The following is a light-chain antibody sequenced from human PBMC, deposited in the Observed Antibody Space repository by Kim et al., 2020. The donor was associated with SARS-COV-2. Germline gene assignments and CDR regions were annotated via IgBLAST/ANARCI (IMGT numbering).Light chain of an antibody. J-gene: IGLJ2*01. CDR3: QAWDSSTAWV. Sequence: SYELTQPPSVSVSPGQTASITCSGDKLGDKYACWYQQKPGQSPVLVIYQDSKRPSGIPERFSGSYSGNTATLTISGTQAMDEADYYCQAWDSSTAWVFGG. V-gene: IGLV3-1*01. CDR1: KLGDKY. CDR2: QDS.